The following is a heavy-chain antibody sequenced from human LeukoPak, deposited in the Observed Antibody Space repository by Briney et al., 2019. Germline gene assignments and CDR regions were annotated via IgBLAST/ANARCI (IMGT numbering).Heavy chain of an antibody. Sequence: SGGSLRLSCAASGFTFRSYCMHWVRQAPGKGLFWVSRINSDGSRIGYADSVKGRFTISRDNAKNTLYLQMNSLRVEDTAVYYFVRDLGWNEDYWGQGTLVTVSS. J-gene: IGHJ4*02. CDR3: VRDLGWNEDY. CDR2: INSDGSRI. D-gene: IGHD1-1*01. CDR1: GFTFRSYC. V-gene: IGHV3-74*01.